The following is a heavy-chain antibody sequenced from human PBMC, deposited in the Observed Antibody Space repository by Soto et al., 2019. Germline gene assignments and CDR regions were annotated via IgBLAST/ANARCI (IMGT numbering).Heavy chain of an antibody. CDR2: IIPILGTA. CDR1: GGTFSSYA. CDR3: ARDPRNQCTTTICPPRDYYDYGMDV. D-gene: IGHD2-2*01. Sequence: QVELVQSGAEVKKPGCLVKVSCKASGGTFSSYAISWVRQAPGQVVEWMGGIIPILGTANYEQKFQGRVTITADESTSTGYMELSSLRPEDTAVYYCARDPRNQCTTTICPPRDYYDYGMDVGGQGPTVTVSS. J-gene: IGHJ6*02. V-gene: IGHV1-69*01.